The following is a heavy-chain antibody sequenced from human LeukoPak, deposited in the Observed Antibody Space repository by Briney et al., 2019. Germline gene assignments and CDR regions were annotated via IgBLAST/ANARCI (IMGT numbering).Heavy chain of an antibody. CDR2: ISSSSSTI. D-gene: IGHD3-22*01. Sequence: GGSLRLSCTASGFTFSSYSMNWVRQAPGKGLEWVSYISSSSSTIYYADSVKGRFTISRDNAKNSLYLQMNSLRAEDTAVYYCARDFLDDSSGHDEDYWGQGTLVTVSS. J-gene: IGHJ4*02. CDR1: GFTFSSYS. V-gene: IGHV3-48*04. CDR3: ARDFLDDSSGHDEDY.